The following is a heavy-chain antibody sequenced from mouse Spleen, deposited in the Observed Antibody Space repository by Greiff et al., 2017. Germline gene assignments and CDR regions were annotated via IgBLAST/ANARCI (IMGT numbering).Heavy chain of an antibody. CDR3: ARGGSNYDRVAWFAY. D-gene: IGHD2-5*01. CDR2: IDPSDSET. Sequence: QVQLQQPGAELVRPGSSVKLSCKASGYTFTSYWMHWVKQRPIQGLEWIGNIDPSDSETHYNQKFKDKATLTVDKSSSTAYMQLSSLTSEDSAVYYCARGGSNYDRVAWFAYWGQGTLVTGSA. J-gene: IGHJ3*01. CDR1: GYTFTSYW. V-gene: IGHV1-52*01.